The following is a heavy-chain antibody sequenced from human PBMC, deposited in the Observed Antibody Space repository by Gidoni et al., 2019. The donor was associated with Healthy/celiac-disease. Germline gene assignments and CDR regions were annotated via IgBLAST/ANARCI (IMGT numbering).Heavy chain of an antibody. CDR3: ARNYPRYCSGGSCYSWGMDY. CDR1: GFPFSSYS. J-gene: IGHJ4*02. CDR2: ISRSSSYI. V-gene: IGHV3-21*01. D-gene: IGHD2-15*01. Sequence: EVQLVESGGGLVKPGGSLRLSCAASGFPFSSYSMNWVRQAPGKGLEWVSSISRSSSYIYYEDSVKGRVTISRDNAKNSLYLKMNSLRAEDTAVYYCARNYPRYCSGGSCYSWGMDYWGQGTLVTVSS.